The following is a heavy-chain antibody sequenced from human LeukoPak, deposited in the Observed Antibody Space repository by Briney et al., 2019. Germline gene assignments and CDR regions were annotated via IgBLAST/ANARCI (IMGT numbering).Heavy chain of an antibody. D-gene: IGHD2-21*01. CDR3: ARVVKRYAFDI. CDR1: GGSISSYY. Sequence: PSETLSLTCTVSGGSISSYYWSWIRQPPGKGLEWIGYIYYSGSTNYNPSLKSRVTISVDTSKNQFSLKLSSVTAADTAVYYCARVVKRYAFDIRGQGTMVTVSS. J-gene: IGHJ3*02. CDR2: IYYSGST. V-gene: IGHV4-59*01.